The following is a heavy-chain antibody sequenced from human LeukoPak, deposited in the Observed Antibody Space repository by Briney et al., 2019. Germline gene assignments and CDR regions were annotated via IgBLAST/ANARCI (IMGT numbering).Heavy chain of an antibody. V-gene: IGHV3-21*01. D-gene: IGHD6-6*01. CDR3: TRDRAEYYFDY. CDR2: ISSTSNDI. CDR1: GFSFSSNS. J-gene: IGHJ4*02. Sequence: GGSLRLSCVASGFSFSSNSMNWVRQAPGKGLEWVSSISSTSNDIYYVDSVKGRFTISRDNAKNSLYLQMNSLRAEDTAVYYCTRDRAEYYFDYWGQGTLVTVSP.